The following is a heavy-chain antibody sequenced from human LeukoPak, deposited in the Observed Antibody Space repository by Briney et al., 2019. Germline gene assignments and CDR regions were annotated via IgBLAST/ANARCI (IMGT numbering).Heavy chain of an antibody. V-gene: IGHV4-39*02. CDR3: AREGYCTTTSCSYEFDY. CDR1: GGSISSSSYY. D-gene: IGHD2-2*01. CDR2: IYYSGST. J-gene: IGHJ4*02. Sequence: SETLSLTCTVSGGSISSSSYYWGWIRQPPGKGLEWIGSIYYSGSTYYNPSLKSRVTISVDTSKNQFSLKLSSVTAADTAVYYCAREGYCTTTSCSYEFDYWGQGTLVTVSS.